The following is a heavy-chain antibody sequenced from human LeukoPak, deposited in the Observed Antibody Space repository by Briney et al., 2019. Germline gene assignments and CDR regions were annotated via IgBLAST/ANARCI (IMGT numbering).Heavy chain of an antibody. D-gene: IGHD5-12*01. CDR3: ARQCDIVATGGP. V-gene: IGHV4-34*01. CDR1: GGSFSGYY. CDR2: INHSGST. J-gene: IGHJ5*02. Sequence: PSETLSLTCAVYGGSFSGYYWSWIRQPPGKGLEWIGEINHSGSTNYNPSLKSRVTISVDTSKNQFSLKLSSVTAADTAVYYCARQCDIVATGGPWGQGTLVSVSS.